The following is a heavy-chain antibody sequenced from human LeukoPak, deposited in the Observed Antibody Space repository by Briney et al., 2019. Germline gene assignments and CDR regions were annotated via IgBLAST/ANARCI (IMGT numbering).Heavy chain of an antibody. CDR2: ISAYNGNT. V-gene: IGHV1-18*01. J-gene: IGHJ4*02. CDR1: GYTFTSYG. D-gene: IGHD3-22*01. CDR3: ARGTYYYDSSGFSFFDY. Sequence: ASVKVSCKASGYTFTSYGISWVRQAPGQGLEWMGWISAYNGNTNYAQKLQGRVTMTTDTSTSTAYMELSSLRSEDTAVYYCARGTYYYDSSGFSFFDYWGQGTLVTVSS.